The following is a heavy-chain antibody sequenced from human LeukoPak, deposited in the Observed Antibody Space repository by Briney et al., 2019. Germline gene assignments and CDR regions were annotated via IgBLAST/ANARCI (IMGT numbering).Heavy chain of an antibody. V-gene: IGHV3-21*01. CDR3: ARNPDILTGFNYYYGMDV. CDR1: GFTFSSYS. Sequence: TGGSLRLSCAASGFTFSSYSMNWVRQAPGKGLEWVSSISSSSSYIYYADSVKGRFTIFRDNAKNSLYLQMNSLRAEDTAVYYCARNPDILTGFNYYYGMDVWGKGTTVTVSS. J-gene: IGHJ6*04. D-gene: IGHD3-9*01. CDR2: ISSSSSYI.